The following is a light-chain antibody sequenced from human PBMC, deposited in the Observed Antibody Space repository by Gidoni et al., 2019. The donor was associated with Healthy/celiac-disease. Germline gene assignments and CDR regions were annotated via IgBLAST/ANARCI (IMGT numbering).Light chain of an antibody. J-gene: IGLJ2*01. V-gene: IGLV2-23*01. CDR2: EGS. CDR3: CSYAGSSTAKVV. CDR1: SSDVGSYNL. Sequence: QSALTHPASVSGSPGQSLTISCTGTSSDVGSYNLVSWYQQHPGKAPKLMIYEGSKRPSGVSNRFSGSKSGNTASLTISRLQAEDEADYYCCSYAGSSTAKVVFGGGTKLTVL.